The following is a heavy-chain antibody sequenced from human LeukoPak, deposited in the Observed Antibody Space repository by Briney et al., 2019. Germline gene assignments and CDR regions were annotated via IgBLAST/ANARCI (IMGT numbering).Heavy chain of an antibody. CDR1: GFTFSIHW. D-gene: IGHD3-9*01. V-gene: IGHV3-7*01. Sequence: GGSLRLSCAASGFTFSIHWMSWVRQAPGKGLEWVANIKEDGSEKYYVDSVKGRFTISRDNAKNSLDLQMNSLRAEDTAVYYCARAGLRYFDRLFDEDYFDYWGQGTLVTVSS. J-gene: IGHJ4*02. CDR3: ARAGLRYFDRLFDEDYFDY. CDR2: IKEDGSEK.